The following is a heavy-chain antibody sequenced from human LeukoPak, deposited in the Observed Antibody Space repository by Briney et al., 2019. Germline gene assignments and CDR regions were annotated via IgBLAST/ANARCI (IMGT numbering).Heavy chain of an antibody. CDR3: ARVGIMITFGGVSHWFDP. V-gene: IGHV4-30-2*01. J-gene: IGHJ5*02. Sequence: SETLSLTCAVSGGSISSGGYSWGWIRQPPGKGLEWIGYIYHSGSTYYNPSLKSRVTISVDRSKNQFSLKLSSVTAADTAVYYCARVGIMITFGGVSHWFDPWGQGTLVTVSS. CDR1: GGSISSGGYS. CDR2: IYHSGST. D-gene: IGHD3-16*01.